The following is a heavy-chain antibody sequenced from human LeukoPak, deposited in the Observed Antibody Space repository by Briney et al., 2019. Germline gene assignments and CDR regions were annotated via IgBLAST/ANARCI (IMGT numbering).Heavy chain of an antibody. CDR3: ARHIAVAGTVDY. V-gene: IGHV1-8*01. CDR2: MNPNSGNT. D-gene: IGHD6-19*01. CDR1: GYTFTSYD. Sequence: GASVKVSCKASGYTFTSYDINWVRQATGQGLEWMGWMNPNSGNTGYAQKFQGRVTMTRNTSISTAYMELSSLRSEDTAVYYCARHIAVAGTVDYWGQGTLVTVSS. J-gene: IGHJ4*02.